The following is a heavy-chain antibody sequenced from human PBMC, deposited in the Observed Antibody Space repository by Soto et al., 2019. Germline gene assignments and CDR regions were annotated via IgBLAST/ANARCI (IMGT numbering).Heavy chain of an antibody. J-gene: IGHJ5*02. CDR3: ARVNYDILTGYSSKWFDP. D-gene: IGHD3-9*01. Sequence: TLSLTCTVSGGSISSGGYYWSWIRQHPGKGLEWIGYIYYSGSTYYNPSLKSRVTISVDTSKNQFSLKLSSVTAADTAVYYCARVNYDILTGYSSKWFDPSGPGTLLTLSS. CDR2: IYYSGST. V-gene: IGHV4-31*03. CDR1: GGSISSGGYY.